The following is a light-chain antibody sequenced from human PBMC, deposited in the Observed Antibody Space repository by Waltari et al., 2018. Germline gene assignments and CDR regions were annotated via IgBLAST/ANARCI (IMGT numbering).Light chain of an antibody. V-gene: IGLV1-47*01. CDR1: SPNAGGNF. CDR2: RNN. Sequence: QSVLTQPPSASGAPGQRALISCSGSSPNAGGNFVSWYQQLPGTAPKPLIYRNNQRPSGVPDRFSGSKSGTSASLAISGLRSDDEADYYCATWDDSLTGWVFGGGTKLTVL. J-gene: IGLJ3*02. CDR3: ATWDDSLTGWV.